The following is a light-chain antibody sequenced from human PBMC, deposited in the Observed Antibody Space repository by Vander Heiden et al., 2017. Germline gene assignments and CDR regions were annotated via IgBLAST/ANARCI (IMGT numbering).Light chain of an antibody. CDR2: GNS. V-gene: IGLV1-40*01. CDR1: SSNIGAGYD. J-gene: IGLJ1*01. CDR3: QSYDSSLSGYV. Sequence: QSVLTQPPSVSVAPGQRVTISCTGSSSNIGAGYDVPWYQQLPGTAPKLLIYGNSNRPSGVPDRFSGSKSGTSASLAVTGLQAEDEADYYCQSYDSSLSGYVFGTGTKVTVL.